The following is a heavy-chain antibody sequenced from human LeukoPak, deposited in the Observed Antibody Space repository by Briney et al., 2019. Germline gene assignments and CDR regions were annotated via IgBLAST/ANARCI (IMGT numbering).Heavy chain of an antibody. V-gene: IGHV4-4*02. D-gene: IGHD3-9*01. J-gene: IGHJ4*02. CDR2: INHSGST. CDR1: GGSIGSTNW. CDR3: ARGRGTEEEYYDILTNYSNFDY. Sequence: SETLSLTCGVSGGSIGSTNWWSWVRQPPGKGLEWIGEINHSGSTNYNPSLKSRVTISVDTSKNQFSLKLSSVTAADTAVYYCARGRGTEEEYYDILTNYSNFDYWGQGTLVTVS.